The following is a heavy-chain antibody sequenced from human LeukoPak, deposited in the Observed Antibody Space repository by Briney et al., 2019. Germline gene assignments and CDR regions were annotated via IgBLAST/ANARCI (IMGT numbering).Heavy chain of an antibody. CDR2: IHYTGST. J-gene: IGHJ4*02. Sequence: PSETLSLTCTVSGGSISTYYWNWIRQPPGKGLEWIAYIHYTGSTNYNPSLESRVTISVDTSKNQFTLRLTSVTAADTAVYYCARYNWNYGLFDDWGQGTLVTVSS. CDR3: ARYNWNYGLFDD. V-gene: IGHV4-59*01. D-gene: IGHD1-1*01. CDR1: GGSISTYY.